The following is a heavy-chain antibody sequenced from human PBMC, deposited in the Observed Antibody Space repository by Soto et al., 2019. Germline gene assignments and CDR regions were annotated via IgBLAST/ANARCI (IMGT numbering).Heavy chain of an antibody. J-gene: IGHJ5*02. CDR1: GGTFSSYA. CDR3: ARDLSGGNSGPFDP. CDR2: IIPIFGTA. D-gene: IGHD2-21*02. V-gene: IGHV1-69*13. Sequence: SVKVSCKASGGTFSSYAISWVRQAPGQGLEWMGGIIPIFGTANYAQKFQGRVTITADESTSTAYMELSSLRSEDTAVYYCARDLSGGNSGPFDPWGQGTLLTVSS.